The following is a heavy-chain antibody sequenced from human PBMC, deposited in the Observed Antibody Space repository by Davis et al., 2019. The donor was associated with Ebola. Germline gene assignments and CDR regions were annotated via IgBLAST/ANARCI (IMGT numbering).Heavy chain of an antibody. D-gene: IGHD3-3*01. Sequence: MPSETLSLTCTVSGGSISSSSYYWGWIRQPPGKGLEWIGSIYYSGSTYYNPSLKSRVTISVDTSKNQFSLKLSSVTAADTAVYYCARGAPTYYDFWSGTRGDGMDVWGQGTTVTVSS. CDR1: GGSISSSSYY. J-gene: IGHJ6*02. CDR2: IYYSGST. CDR3: ARGAPTYYDFWSGTRGDGMDV. V-gene: IGHV4-39*01.